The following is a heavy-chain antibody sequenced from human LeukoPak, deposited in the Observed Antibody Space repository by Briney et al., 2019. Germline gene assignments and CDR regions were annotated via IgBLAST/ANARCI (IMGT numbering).Heavy chain of an antibody. V-gene: IGHV3-30*01. J-gene: IGHJ4*02. CDR3: ARVFTGLPEITMIVSRGFDY. CDR2: NK. Sequence: NKYYADSVKGRFTISRDNSKNTLYLQMNGLRSDDTAVYYCARVFTGLPEITMIVSRGFDYWGQGTLVTVSS. D-gene: IGHD3-22*01.